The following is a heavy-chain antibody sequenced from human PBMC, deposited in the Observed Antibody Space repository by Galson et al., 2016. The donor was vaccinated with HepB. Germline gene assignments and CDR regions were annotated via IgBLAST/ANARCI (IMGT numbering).Heavy chain of an antibody. D-gene: IGHD1-26*01. J-gene: IGHJ4*02. Sequence: SLRLSCAASGFTFSTSWMNWVRQAPGKRLECVANINQDGNAKYYVDSVKGRFTISRDNAKNSLYLQMDTLRVEDTAVYYCRRGASNWGQGTLVTVPS. CDR3: RRGASN. CDR1: GFTFSTSW. V-gene: IGHV3-7*04. CDR2: INQDGNAK.